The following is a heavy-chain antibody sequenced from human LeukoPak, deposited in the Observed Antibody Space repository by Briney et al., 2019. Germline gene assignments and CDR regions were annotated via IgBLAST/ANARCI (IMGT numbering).Heavy chain of an antibody. CDR1: GGSISSYY. CDR3: ARVVDNYDFWSGYLTIDY. CDR2: IYYSGST. J-gene: IGHJ4*02. V-gene: IGHV4-59*12. Sequence: SETLSLTCTVSGGSISSYYWSWIRQPPGKGLEWIGYIYYSGSTNYNPSLKSRVTISVDTSKNQFSLKLSSVTAADTAVYYCARVVDNYDFWSGYLTIDYWGQGTLVTVSS. D-gene: IGHD3-3*01.